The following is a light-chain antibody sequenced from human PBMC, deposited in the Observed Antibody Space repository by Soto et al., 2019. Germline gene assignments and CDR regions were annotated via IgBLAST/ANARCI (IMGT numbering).Light chain of an antibody. CDR2: LGS. V-gene: IGKV2-28*01. Sequence: DIVMTQSPLSLPVTPAEPASISCRSSQSLLHSNGYIYLDWYLQKPGKSRQLLIYLGSNRASGVPDRLSGSVSGTDFTLRTSRVEADDVWIYYCLQGRQTPWTFGLVTKVEIK. J-gene: IGKJ1*01. CDR3: LQGRQTPWT. CDR1: QSLLHSNGYIY.